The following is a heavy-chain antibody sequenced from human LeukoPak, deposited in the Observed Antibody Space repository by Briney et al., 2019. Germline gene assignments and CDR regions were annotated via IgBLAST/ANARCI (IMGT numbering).Heavy chain of an antibody. CDR3: TTFYHEYSPY. D-gene: IGHD2/OR15-2a*01. CDR1: GFRFMNAW. Sequence: GGSLRLSCPASGFRFMNAWMIWVRQAPGKGLEWVGRIKSNADGRTPDYAAPARGRFTISRDDSQNTLYLQMNSLKAKDTAVYYCTTFYHEYSPYWGRGTLVTVSS. V-gene: IGHV3-15*01. CDR2: IKSNADGRTP. J-gene: IGHJ4*02.